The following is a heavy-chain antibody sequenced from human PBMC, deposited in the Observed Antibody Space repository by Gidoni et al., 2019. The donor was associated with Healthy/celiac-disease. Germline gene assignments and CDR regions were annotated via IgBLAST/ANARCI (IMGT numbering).Heavy chain of an antibody. V-gene: IGHV1-58*01. J-gene: IGHJ5*02. CDR1: GFTFTSSA. Sequence: QMQLVQSGPEVKKPGTSVKVSCTASGFTFTSSAVQWVRQARGQRLEWIGWIVVGSGNTNYAQKFQERVTITRDMSTSTAYMELSSLRSEDTAVYYCAASRIAAAGTFSAWGQGTLVTVSS. CDR3: AASRIAAAGTFSA. D-gene: IGHD6-13*01. CDR2: IVVGSGNT.